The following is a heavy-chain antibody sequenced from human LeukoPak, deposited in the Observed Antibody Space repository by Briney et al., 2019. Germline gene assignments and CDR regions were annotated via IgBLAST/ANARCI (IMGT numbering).Heavy chain of an antibody. CDR2: IHSTGNR. CDR3: ARYYCRCISCYTWIDY. D-gene: IGHD2-2*02. J-gene: IGHJ4*02. CDR1: GGSITNYF. V-gene: IGHV4-4*07. Sequence: ASETLSLTCTVSGGSITNYFWTWIRQPAGKGLEWVGRIHSTGNRHYNPPLKSRVTMSVDTSKNHFSLNLSSVTAADTALYYCARYYCRCISCYTWIDYWGQGTLVTVSS.